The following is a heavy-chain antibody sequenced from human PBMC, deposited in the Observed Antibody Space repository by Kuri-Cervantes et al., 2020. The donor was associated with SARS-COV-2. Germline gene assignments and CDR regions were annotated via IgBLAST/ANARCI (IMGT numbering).Heavy chain of an antibody. J-gene: IGHJ4*02. CDR2: ISYDGSNK. CDR3: ARELLLDY. V-gene: IGHV3-30-3*01. D-gene: IGHD2-21*01. Sequence: GESLKISCAASGFTFYNAWMSWVRQAPGKGLEWVAVISYDGSNKYYADSVKGRFTISRDNSKNTLYLQMNSLRAEDTAVYYCARELLLDYWGQGTLVTVSS. CDR1: GFTFYNAW.